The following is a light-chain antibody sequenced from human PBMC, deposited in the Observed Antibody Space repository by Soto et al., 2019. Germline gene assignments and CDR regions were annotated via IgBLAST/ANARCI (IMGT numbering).Light chain of an antibody. J-gene: IGLJ2*01. CDR2: EVT. CDR3: SSYAGSMNVI. Sequence: QSPLTQPPSASGSPGQSVTISCTGSSSDVGGHNHVSWYQQHPGKAPKLMIYEVTKRPSGVPGRFSGSKSVNTASLTVSGLQAEDEADYYCSSYAGSMNVIFGGGTKLTVL. CDR1: SSDVGGHNH. V-gene: IGLV2-8*01.